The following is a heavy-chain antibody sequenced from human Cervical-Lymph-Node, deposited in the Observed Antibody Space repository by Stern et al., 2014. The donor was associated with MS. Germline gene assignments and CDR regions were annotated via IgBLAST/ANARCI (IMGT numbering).Heavy chain of an antibody. CDR3: AHRRSGTMGHFDH. CDR2: IFWDDDK. CDR1: EFSLTTTGAA. V-gene: IGHV2-5*02. Sequence: ESGPTLVKPTQTLTLTCTFSEFSLTTTGAAVGWLRQSPGKALEWLALIFWDDDKRYTPSLMNRLTITKDTSRNHVVLRMTNMDPVDSATYYCAHRRSGTMGHFDHWGQGAPVTVSS. D-gene: IGHD1-1*01. J-gene: IGHJ4*02.